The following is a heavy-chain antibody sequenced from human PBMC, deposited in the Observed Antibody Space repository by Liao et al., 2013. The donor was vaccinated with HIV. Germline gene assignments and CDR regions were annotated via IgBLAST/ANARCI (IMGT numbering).Heavy chain of an antibody. J-gene: IGHJ4*02. CDR3: ARDVGYFYDSSGYYYFDY. V-gene: IGHV4-61*02. CDR1: GGSISSGDYY. CDR2: IYTSGST. D-gene: IGHD3-22*01. Sequence: QVQLQESGPGLVKPSQTLSLTCTVSGGSISSGDYYWSWIRQPAGKGLEWIGRIYTSGSTNYNPSLKSRVTMSVDTSKNQFSLKLSSVTAADTAVYYCARDVGYFYDSSGYYYFDYWAREPWSPSPQ.